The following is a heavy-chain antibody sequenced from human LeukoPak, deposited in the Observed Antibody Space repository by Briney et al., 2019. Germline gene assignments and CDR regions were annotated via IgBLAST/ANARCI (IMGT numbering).Heavy chain of an antibody. D-gene: IGHD3-3*01. J-gene: IGHJ4*02. CDR2: INPNSGGT. Sequence: ASVKVSCKASGYTFTGYYMHWVRQAPGQGLEWMGWINPNSGGTNYAQKFQGWVTMTRDTSISTAYMELSRLRSDDTAVYYCARARFLESNQFDYWGQGTLVTVSS. V-gene: IGHV1-2*04. CDR3: ARARFLESNQFDY. CDR1: GYTFTGYY.